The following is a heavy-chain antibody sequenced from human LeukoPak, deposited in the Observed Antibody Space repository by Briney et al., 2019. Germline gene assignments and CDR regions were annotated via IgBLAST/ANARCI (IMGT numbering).Heavy chain of an antibody. D-gene: IGHD2-8*01. CDR3: ARMRCGHTDNICYNY. V-gene: IGHV4-34*01. Sequence: SETLSLTCAVHGVSVSGYYWSWIRQSPGKGLEWIVEIYHSGYTNYNPSLKRRVTISAATSENQLSLRLTSVTAADTAVYYCARMRCGHTDNICYNYWGQGTLVTVSS. CDR1: GVSVSGYY. CDR2: IYHSGYT. J-gene: IGHJ4*02.